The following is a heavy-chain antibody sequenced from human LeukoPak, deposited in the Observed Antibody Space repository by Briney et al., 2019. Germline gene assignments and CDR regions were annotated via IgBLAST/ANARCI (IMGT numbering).Heavy chain of an antibody. CDR1: GFTFSSYW. V-gene: IGHV3-74*01. CDR2: INSDGSST. Sequence: GGSLRLSCAASGFTFSSYWMHWVRQAPGKGLVWFSRINSDGSSTSYADSVKGRFTISRDNAKNTLYLQMNSLRAEDTAVYYCARSDRMVRGVIDYYYYYMDVWGKGTTVTVSS. J-gene: IGHJ6*03. D-gene: IGHD3-10*01. CDR3: ARSDRMVRGVIDYYYYYMDV.